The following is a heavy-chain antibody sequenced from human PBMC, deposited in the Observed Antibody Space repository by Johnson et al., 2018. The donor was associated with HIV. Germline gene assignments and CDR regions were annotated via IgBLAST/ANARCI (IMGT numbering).Heavy chain of an antibody. CDR3: ARDRIAARLWAFDI. CDR2: IRYDGSNK. D-gene: IGHD6-25*01. J-gene: IGHJ3*02. V-gene: IGHV3-30*02. Sequence: QVQLVESGGGVVQPGGSLRLSCAASGFTFSSYGMHWVRQAPGKGLEWVAFIRYDGSNKYYADSVKGRFTISRDNSKNTLYLQMNSLRAEDKAVYYCARDRIAARLWAFDIWGQGTMVTVSS. CDR1: GFTFSSYG.